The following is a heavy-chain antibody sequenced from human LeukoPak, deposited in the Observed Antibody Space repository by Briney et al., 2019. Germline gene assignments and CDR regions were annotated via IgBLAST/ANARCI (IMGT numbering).Heavy chain of an antibody. CDR1: GFTFSTYW. V-gene: IGHV3-7*02. Sequence: PGGSLRLSCAASGFTFSTYWMSWVRQAPGKGLEWVANIKHDGSEKYYVDSVKGRFTISRGNAKNSLYLEMNSLRAEDTAVYYCAIDRYSSGWYTFDYWGQGTLVTVSS. CDR2: IKHDGSEK. D-gene: IGHD6-19*01. J-gene: IGHJ4*02. CDR3: AIDRYSSGWYTFDY.